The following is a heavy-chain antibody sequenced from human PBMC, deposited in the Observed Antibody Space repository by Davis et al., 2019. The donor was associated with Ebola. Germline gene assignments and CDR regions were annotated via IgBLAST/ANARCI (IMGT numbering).Heavy chain of an antibody. Sequence: ASVKVSCKASGYRFTDYYVHWVRQAPGQGFEWMGWISAYNGNTNYAQKLQGRVTMTTDTSTRTAYMELRSLRSDDTAVYYCARDHRIVAHGTPFDYWGQGTLVTVSS. J-gene: IGHJ4*02. CDR2: ISAYNGNT. CDR3: ARDHRIVAHGTPFDY. V-gene: IGHV1-18*04. CDR1: GYRFTDYY. D-gene: IGHD6-13*01.